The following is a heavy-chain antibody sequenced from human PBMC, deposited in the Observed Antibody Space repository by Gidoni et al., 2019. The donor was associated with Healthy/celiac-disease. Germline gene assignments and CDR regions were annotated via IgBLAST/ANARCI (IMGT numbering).Heavy chain of an antibody. Sequence: EVQLVESGGGLVQPGGSLRLSCAASGFTFISYEMNWVRQAPGKGLEWVSYISSSGSTIYYADSVKGRFTISRDNAKNSLYLQMNSLRAEDTAVYYCARPYYYDSSGSRGYFDYWGQGTLVTVSS. CDR2: ISSSGSTI. V-gene: IGHV3-48*03. CDR3: ARPYYYDSSGSRGYFDY. J-gene: IGHJ4*02. CDR1: GFTFISYE. D-gene: IGHD3-22*01.